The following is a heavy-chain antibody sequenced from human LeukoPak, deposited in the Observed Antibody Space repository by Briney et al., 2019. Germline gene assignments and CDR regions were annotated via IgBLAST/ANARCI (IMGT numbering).Heavy chain of an antibody. D-gene: IGHD3-9*01. V-gene: IGHV3-21*01. J-gene: IGHJ4*02. CDR1: GFTFSSYE. CDR3: AKILTGPDDFDY. CDR2: ISSSSSYI. Sequence: PGGSLRLSCAASGFTFSSYEMNWVRQAPGKGLEWVSSISSSSSYIYYAASVKGRFTISRDNAKNSLYLQMNSLRAEDTAVYYCAKILTGPDDFDYWGQGTLVTVSS.